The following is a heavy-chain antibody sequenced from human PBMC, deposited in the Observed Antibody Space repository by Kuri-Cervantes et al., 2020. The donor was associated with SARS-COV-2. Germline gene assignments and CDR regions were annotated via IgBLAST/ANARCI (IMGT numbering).Heavy chain of an antibody. CDR3: AARSIWNTYYRSEDNNDAFDM. Sequence: ASVKVSCKVSGYTLTELSMHWVRQAPGKGLEWMGGFDPEDGETIYAQNFQDRVTMAEDTSTDTAYMELHSLRPEDTAIYYCAARSIWNTYYRSEDNNDAFDMWGQGTMVTVSS. CDR1: GYTLTELS. D-gene: IGHD3-10*01. CDR2: FDPEDGET. V-gene: IGHV1-24*01. J-gene: IGHJ3*02.